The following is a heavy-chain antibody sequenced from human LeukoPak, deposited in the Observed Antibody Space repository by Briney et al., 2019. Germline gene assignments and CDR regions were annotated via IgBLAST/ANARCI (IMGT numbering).Heavy chain of an antibody. D-gene: IGHD4-17*01. CDR1: GFTFSSYW. Sequence: GGSLRLAWAVSGFTFSSYWMSWVRQAPGKGREWVANIKQDGSEKYYVGSVKGRFTISRDNAKNSLYLQMNSLRAEDTAVYYCARDGTTVTTGNAFDIWGQGTMVTVSS. CDR2: IKQDGSEK. J-gene: IGHJ3*02. V-gene: IGHV3-7*03. CDR3: ARDGTTVTTGNAFDI.